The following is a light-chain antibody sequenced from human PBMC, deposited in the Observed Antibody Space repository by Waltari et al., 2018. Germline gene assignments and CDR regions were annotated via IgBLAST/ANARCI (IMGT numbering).Light chain of an antibody. V-gene: IGLV3-21*04. Sequence: SYVVTQSPSVSVAPGETARLTCGGDNLGRKRVHLYQQRPGQAPVLVISYDSDRPSGIPERFSGSNSGNTATLTISWVEAEDEADYYCLVWHSTIDHQGVFGGGTKLTVL. CDR2: YDS. CDR3: LVWHSTIDHQGV. J-gene: IGLJ2*01. CDR1: NLGRKR.